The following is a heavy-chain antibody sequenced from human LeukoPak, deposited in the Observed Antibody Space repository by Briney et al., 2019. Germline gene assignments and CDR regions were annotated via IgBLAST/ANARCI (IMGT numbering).Heavy chain of an antibody. CDR2: ITPIFGTA. D-gene: IGHD3-22*01. V-gene: IGHV1-69*05. J-gene: IGHJ6*03. CDR1: GGTFSSYA. Sequence: SVKVSCKASGGTFSSYAISWVRQAPGQGLEWMGGITPIFGTANYAQKFQGRVTITTDESTSTAYMELSRLRSEDTAVYYCARESGITMIDRGYYYMDVWGKGTTVTVSS. CDR3: ARESGITMIDRGYYYMDV.